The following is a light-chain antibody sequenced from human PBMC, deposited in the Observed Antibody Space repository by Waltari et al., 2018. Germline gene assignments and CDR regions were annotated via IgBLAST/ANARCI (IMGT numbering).Light chain of an antibody. CDR3: SSYATSNTLL. CDR1: SSDIGGHKY. Sequence: QSALTQPASVSGSPGQSITISCSGSSSDIGGHKYVSWYQHHPGKAPKLIIYEVDNRPSEVSDRFSGSKSGNTASLTISGLQSEDESYYYCSSYATSNTLLFGGGTKLTVL. V-gene: IGLV2-14*01. CDR2: EVD. J-gene: IGLJ3*02.